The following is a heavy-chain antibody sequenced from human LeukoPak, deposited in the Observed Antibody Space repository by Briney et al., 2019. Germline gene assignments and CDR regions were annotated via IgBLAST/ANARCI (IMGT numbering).Heavy chain of an antibody. Sequence: PSETLSLTYSVSGGSISSYYWSWIRQPPGKGLEWIGYIHYSGSTNYNPSLKSRVSISVDTSKNQFSLKLSSVTAADTAVYYCAGGVDYYDSSGPWGQGTLVTVSS. CDR1: GGSISSYY. CDR3: AGGVDYYDSSGP. D-gene: IGHD3-22*01. J-gene: IGHJ5*02. CDR2: IHYSGST. V-gene: IGHV4-59*01.